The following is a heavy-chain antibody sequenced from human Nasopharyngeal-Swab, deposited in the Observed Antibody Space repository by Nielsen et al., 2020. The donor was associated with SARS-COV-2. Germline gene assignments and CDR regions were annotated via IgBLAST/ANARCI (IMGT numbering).Heavy chain of an antibody. CDR2: ISWNSVSI. V-gene: IGHV3-9*01. D-gene: IGHD6-13*01. CDR1: GFTFDDYA. CDR3: AKGIAAAGSRCLDY. J-gene: IGHJ4*02. Sequence: GGSLRLSRAASGFTFDDYAMHWVRQAPGKGLEWASGISWNSVSIGYADSVKGRFTISRDNAKNSLYLQMNSLRAEDTALYYCAKGIAAAGSRCLDYWGQGTLVTVSS.